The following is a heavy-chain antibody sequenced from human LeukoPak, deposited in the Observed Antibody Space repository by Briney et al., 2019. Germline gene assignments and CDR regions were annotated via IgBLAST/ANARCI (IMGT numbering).Heavy chain of an antibody. CDR1: GFTFSSYT. CDR3: ARFAAGGSYYYYMDV. V-gene: IGHV3-48*01. D-gene: IGHD6-25*01. CDR2: IGTSSTTR. Sequence: GGSLRLSCAASGFTFSSYTMNWVRQPPGKGLEWVSNIGTSSTTRYYADSVKGRFTISRDNAKNSLYLQMNSLRADDTAVYYCARFAAGGSYYYYMDVWGKGTTVTVSS. J-gene: IGHJ6*03.